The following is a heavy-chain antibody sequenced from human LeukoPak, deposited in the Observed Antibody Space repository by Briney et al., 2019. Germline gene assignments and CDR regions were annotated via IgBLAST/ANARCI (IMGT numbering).Heavy chain of an antibody. D-gene: IGHD6-13*01. V-gene: IGHV1-2*02. CDR3: AKVIAGTVAFDI. CDR1: GYTFSGYY. J-gene: IGHJ3*02. Sequence: ASVKDSCKASGYTFSGYYIHWVRQAPGQGLEWMGWINPNCGGTNYIQKFQGRVTMSRDTSISTAYMELSRLRSDDTAIYYCAKVIAGTVAFDIWGQGTMVTVSS. CDR2: INPNCGGT.